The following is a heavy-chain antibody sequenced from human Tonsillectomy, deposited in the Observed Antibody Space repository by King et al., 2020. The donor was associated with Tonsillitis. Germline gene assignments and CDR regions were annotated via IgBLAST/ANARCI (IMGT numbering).Heavy chain of an antibody. V-gene: IGHV4-61*01. D-gene: IGHD5-24*01. CDR3: ARGPQGDGYNLRYYFDY. Sequence: VQLQESGPGLVKPSETLSLTCTVSGGSVSSGSYYWSWIRQPPGKGLEWIGYIYYSGSTNYNPSLKSRVTISVDTSKNQFSLKLSSVTAADTAVYYCARGPQGDGYNLRYYFDYWGQGTLVTVSS. CDR2: IYYSGST. CDR1: GGSVSSGSYY. J-gene: IGHJ4*02.